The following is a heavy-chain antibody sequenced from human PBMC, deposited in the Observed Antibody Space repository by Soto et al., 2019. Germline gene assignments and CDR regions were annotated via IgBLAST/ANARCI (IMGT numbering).Heavy chain of an antibody. Sequence: QVQLQQWGAGLLKPSETLSLTCAVYGGSFSGYYWSWIRQPPGKGLEWMGEINHSGSTNYNPSLKSRVTTSVDTSKNQFSLKLSSVTAAETAVYYCARGSPPPYGSVSYPLWYYYGMDVWGQGTTVTVSS. D-gene: IGHD3-10*01. CDR3: ARGSPPPYGSVSYPLWYYYGMDV. J-gene: IGHJ6*02. CDR1: GGSFSGYY. CDR2: INHSGST. V-gene: IGHV4-34*01.